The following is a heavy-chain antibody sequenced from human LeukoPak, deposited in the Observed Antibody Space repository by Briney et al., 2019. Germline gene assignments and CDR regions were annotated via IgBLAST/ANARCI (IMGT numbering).Heavy chain of an antibody. D-gene: IGHD1-26*01. J-gene: IGHJ6*02. V-gene: IGHV1-69*13. Sequence: SVKVSCKASGGTFSSYAISWVRQAPGQGLEWMGGIIPIFGTANYAQKFQGRVTITADESTSTAYMEPSSLRSEDTAVYYCARDVGFVPVYGMDVWGQGTTVTVSS. CDR1: GGTFSSYA. CDR3: ARDVGFVPVYGMDV. CDR2: IIPIFGTA.